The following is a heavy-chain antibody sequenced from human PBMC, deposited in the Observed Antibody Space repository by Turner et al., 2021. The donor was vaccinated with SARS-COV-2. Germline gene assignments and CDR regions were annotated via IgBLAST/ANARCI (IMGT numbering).Heavy chain of an antibody. V-gene: IGHV1-24*01. D-gene: IGHD1-26*01. CDR2: FDPEDGET. CDR1: GYTLIELS. Sequence: QVQMVQSGAEVKKTGASVKVSRKVSGYTLIELSMQWVRPAPGKGLDWMGGFDPEDGETIDAQKFQCRVTMTEDTSTDTAYMELSSLRSEDTAVYYCATDYSIVEATLLIYWGQGTLVTVSS. J-gene: IGHJ4*02. CDR3: ATDYSIVEATLLIY.